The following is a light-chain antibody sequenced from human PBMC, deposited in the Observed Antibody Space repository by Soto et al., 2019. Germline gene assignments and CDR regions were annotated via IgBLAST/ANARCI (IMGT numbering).Light chain of an antibody. CDR1: ENIDNW. J-gene: IGKJ3*01. V-gene: IGKV1-5*01. CDR2: DAS. CDR3: QQYTSYLVT. Sequence: DIQMTQSPSVLSASVGDRVTITCRDSENIDNWLAWYKQKPGKAPKVLIYDASTLDSGAPSRFSGCGSGTEFPLTISSLQPEDVATYYCQQYTSYLVTFGPGTKVDI.